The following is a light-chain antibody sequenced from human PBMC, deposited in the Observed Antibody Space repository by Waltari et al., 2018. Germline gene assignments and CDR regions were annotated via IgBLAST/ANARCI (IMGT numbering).Light chain of an antibody. Sequence: DIQMTQSPSTLSASVGDRVTITCRASQSINTWLAWYQQKPGKAPKVLIYKASNLESGVPSKFSGRGSGTEFTLTISSLQPDDFAIYYYQQYHSLPFTFGPGTKVDVK. CDR2: KAS. CDR1: QSINTW. V-gene: IGKV1-5*03. J-gene: IGKJ3*01. CDR3: QQYHSLPFT.